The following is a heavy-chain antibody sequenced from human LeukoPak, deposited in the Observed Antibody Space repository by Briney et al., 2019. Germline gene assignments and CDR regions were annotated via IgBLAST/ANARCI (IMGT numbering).Heavy chain of an antibody. CDR3: ARVGVLLWFGGLYYEPYYFDY. CDR1: GFTFSDYY. Sequence: KAGGSLRLSCAASGFTFSDYYMSWIRHAPGKGLEWVSYIISSSSYTNYADSVKGRFTISRDNAKNSLYLQMNSLRAEDTAVYYCARVGVLLWFGGLYYEPYYFDYWGQGTLVTVSS. D-gene: IGHD3-10*01. V-gene: IGHV3-11*05. CDR2: IISSSSYT. J-gene: IGHJ4*02.